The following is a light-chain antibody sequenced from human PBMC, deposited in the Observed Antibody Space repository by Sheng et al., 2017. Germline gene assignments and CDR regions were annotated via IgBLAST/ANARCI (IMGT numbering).Light chain of an antibody. V-gene: IGKV3-20*01. CDR1: QNVHSN. CDR2: GAS. Sequence: EIVMTQSPATLSVSPGERATLSCRASQNVHSNLAWYQQKPGQAPRLVLYGASSRATGIPDRFSGSGSGTDFTLTISSLEPEDFAVYYCQQYGGPPQTFGQGTKLEI. J-gene: IGKJ2*01. CDR3: QQYGGPPQT.